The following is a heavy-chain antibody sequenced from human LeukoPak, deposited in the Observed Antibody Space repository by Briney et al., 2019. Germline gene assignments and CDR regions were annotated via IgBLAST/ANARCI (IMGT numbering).Heavy chain of an antibody. D-gene: IGHD3-10*01. Sequence: SETLSLTCTVSGGSISSYYWSWIRQPPGKGLEWIGYIYYSGSTNYNPSLKSRVTISVDTSKNQFSLKLSSVTAADTAVYYCARRCGEPHPWYFDLGGRGTLVTVP. V-gene: IGHV4-59*01. CDR2: IYYSGST. J-gene: IGHJ2*01. CDR3: ARRCGEPHPWYFDL. CDR1: GGSISSYY.